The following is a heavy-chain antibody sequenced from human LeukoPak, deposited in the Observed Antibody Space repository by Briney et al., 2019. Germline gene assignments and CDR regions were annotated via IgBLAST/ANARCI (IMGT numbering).Heavy chain of an antibody. CDR2: IYYSGST. Sequence: SETLSITCTVSGGSISSSSYYWGWIRQPPGKGLEWIGSIYYSGSTYYNPSLKSRVTISVDTSKNQFSLKLSSVTAADTAVYYCAGQRSSSDFDYWGQGTLVTVSS. V-gene: IGHV4-39*01. CDR3: AGQRSSSDFDY. CDR1: GGSISSSSYY. D-gene: IGHD6-6*01. J-gene: IGHJ4*02.